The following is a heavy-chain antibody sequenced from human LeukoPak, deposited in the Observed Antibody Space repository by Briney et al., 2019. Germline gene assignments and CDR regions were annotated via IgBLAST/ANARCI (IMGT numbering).Heavy chain of an antibody. D-gene: IGHD3-22*01. CDR2: INPNSGGT. V-gene: IGHV1-2*02. Sequence: ASVKVSCKASGYTFTGYFIHWVRQAPGQGLEWMGWINPNSGGTNYAQRFQGRVTMTRDTSIGTAYMELSRLRSDDTAVYYCARDEHYDSNGYPFDYWGQGTLVTVSS. CDR1: GYTFTGYF. CDR3: ARDEHYDSNGYPFDY. J-gene: IGHJ4*02.